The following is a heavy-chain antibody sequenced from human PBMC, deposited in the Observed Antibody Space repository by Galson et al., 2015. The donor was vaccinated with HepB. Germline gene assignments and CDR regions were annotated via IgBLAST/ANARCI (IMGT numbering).Heavy chain of an antibody. CDR2: IIPIFGTA. J-gene: IGHJ6*03. Sequence: SVKVSCKASGGTFSSYAISWVRQAPGQGLEWMGGIIPIFGTANYAQKFQGRVTITADESTSTAYMELSSLRSEDTAVYYCARSGEVPLYYYYYYYMDVWGKGTTVTVSS. CDR3: ARSGEVPLYYYYYYYMDV. V-gene: IGHV1-69*13. D-gene: IGHD2-2*01. CDR1: GGTFSSYA.